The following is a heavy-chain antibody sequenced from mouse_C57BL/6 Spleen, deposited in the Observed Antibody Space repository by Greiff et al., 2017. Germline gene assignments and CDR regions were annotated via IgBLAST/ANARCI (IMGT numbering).Heavy chain of an antibody. J-gene: IGHJ4*01. V-gene: IGHV1-53*01. CDR1: GYTFTSYW. Sequence: QVQLQQSGTELVKPGASVKLSCKASGYTFTSYWMHWVKQRPGQGLEWIGNINPSNGGTNYNEKFKSKATLTVDKSSSTAYMQLSSLTSEDSAVYYCARAPYDYSYAMDYWGQGTSVTVSS. CDR2: INPSNGGT. CDR3: ARAPYDYSYAMDY. D-gene: IGHD2-4*01.